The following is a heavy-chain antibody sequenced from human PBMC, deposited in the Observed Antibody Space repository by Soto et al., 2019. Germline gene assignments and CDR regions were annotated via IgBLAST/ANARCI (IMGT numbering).Heavy chain of an antibody. Sequence: QVQLVESGGGVVQPGRSLRLSCAASGFTFSSYGMHWVRQAPGKGLEWVAVIWYDGSNKYYADSVKGRFTISRDNSKNTLYLQMNSLRAEDTAVYYCTRDRTYSGYDGLSGAFDIWGQGTMVTVSS. J-gene: IGHJ3*02. CDR1: GFTFSSYG. D-gene: IGHD5-12*01. CDR3: TRDRTYSGYDGLSGAFDI. CDR2: IWYDGSNK. V-gene: IGHV3-33*01.